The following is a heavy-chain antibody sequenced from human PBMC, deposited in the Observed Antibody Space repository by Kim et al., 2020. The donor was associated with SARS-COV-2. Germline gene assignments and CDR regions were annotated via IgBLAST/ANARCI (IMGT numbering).Heavy chain of an antibody. CDR2: ISAYNGNT. CDR1: GYTFTSYG. Sequence: ASVKVSCKASGYTFTSYGISWVRQAPGQGLEWMGWISAYNGNTNYAQKLQGRVTMTTNTSTSTAYMELRSLRSDDTAVYYCARSRSGRSGWDWFDPWGQGTLVTVSS. V-gene: IGHV1-18*04. J-gene: IGHJ5*02. CDR3: ARSRSGRSGWDWFDP. D-gene: IGHD6-19*01.